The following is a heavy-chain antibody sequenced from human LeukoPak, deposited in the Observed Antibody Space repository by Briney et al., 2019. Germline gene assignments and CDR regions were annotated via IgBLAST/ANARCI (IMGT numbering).Heavy chain of an antibody. J-gene: IGHJ5*02. D-gene: IGHD6-19*01. CDR3: AKDLIGSGWHNYFDP. CDR2: ISYEGSSE. CDR1: GFTFSNYG. Sequence: GGSLRLSCAASGFTFSNYGMHWVRQAPGKGLEWVAMISYEGSSEYYADSVKGRFTISRDTSKNTLYLEMNSLRVEDTAAYHCAKDLIGSGWHNYFDPWGQGTLVTVSS. V-gene: IGHV3-30*18.